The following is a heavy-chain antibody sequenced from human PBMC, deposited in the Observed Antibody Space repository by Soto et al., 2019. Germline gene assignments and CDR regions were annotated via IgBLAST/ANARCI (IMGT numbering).Heavy chain of an antibody. Sequence: QVQLQESGPGLVKPSETLSLTCTVSGGSISSYYWSWIRQPPGKGLEWIGYIYYSGSTNYNPSLKSRVTISVDTSKNQFSLKLSSVTAADTAVYDCAREVGYCSGGSCYALSYNWFDPWGQGTLVTVSS. CDR1: GGSISSYY. CDR2: IYYSGST. V-gene: IGHV4-59*01. D-gene: IGHD2-15*01. CDR3: AREVGYCSGGSCYALSYNWFDP. J-gene: IGHJ5*02.